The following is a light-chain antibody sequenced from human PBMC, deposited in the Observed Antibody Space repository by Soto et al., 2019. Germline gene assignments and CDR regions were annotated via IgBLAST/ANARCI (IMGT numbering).Light chain of an antibody. Sequence: DIVMTQSPLSLPVTPGEPASISCRSSQSLLHSNGYNYVDWYLQKPGQSPQLLIYLGANRASGVPDRFSGSGSGTDFTLKISRVEDEDVGVYYCMQALQTPITLRHGPKVDIK. V-gene: IGKV2-28*01. CDR3: MQALQTPIT. CDR2: LGA. J-gene: IGKJ3*01. CDR1: QSLLHSNGYNY.